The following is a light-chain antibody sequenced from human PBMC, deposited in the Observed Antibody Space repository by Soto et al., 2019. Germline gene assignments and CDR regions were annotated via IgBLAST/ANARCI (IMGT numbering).Light chain of an antibody. J-gene: IGLJ1*01. CDR1: SSDVVSYDY. Sequence: QSALTQPASVSGSPGQSITFSCTGTSSDVVSYDYVSWHQQHPGKAPKLIIYDVNNRPSGVPSRFSGSKSGNTASLIISGLQTEDEADYYCCAYSTSGIHVFGTG. CDR2: DVN. CDR3: CAYSTSGIHV. V-gene: IGLV2-14*03.